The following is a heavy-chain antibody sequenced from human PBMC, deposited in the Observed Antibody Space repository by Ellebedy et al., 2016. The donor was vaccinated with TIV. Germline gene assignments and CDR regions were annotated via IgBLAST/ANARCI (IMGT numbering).Heavy chain of an antibody. CDR2: ISSDQRFV. CDR3: AADRGEGGLLSFFDF. J-gene: IGHJ4*02. Sequence: PGGSLRLSCAASGFTFSRRSMNWIRQAPGRGLEWVASISSDQRFVNYRDSVKGRFTIPRDNVKNALFPQLDSLRAEDTALYHCAADRGEGGLLSFFDFWGQGTLVTVSS. D-gene: IGHD2/OR15-2a*01. V-gene: IGHV3-21*01. CDR1: GFTFSRRS.